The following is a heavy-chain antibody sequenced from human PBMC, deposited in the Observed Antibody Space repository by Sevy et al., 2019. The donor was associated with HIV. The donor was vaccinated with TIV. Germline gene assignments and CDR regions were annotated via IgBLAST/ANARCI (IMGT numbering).Heavy chain of an antibody. CDR1: GFTFSSYA. Sequence: GGSLRLSCAASGFTFSSYAMSWVRQAPGKGLEWVSAISGSGGSTYYADSVKGRFTISRDNSKNTLYLQMNSLRAEDTAVYYCAKDSACSSTSCYALGLIDYWGQGTLVTVSS. D-gene: IGHD2-2*01. CDR3: AKDSACSSTSCYALGLIDY. J-gene: IGHJ4*02. CDR2: ISGSGGST. V-gene: IGHV3-23*01.